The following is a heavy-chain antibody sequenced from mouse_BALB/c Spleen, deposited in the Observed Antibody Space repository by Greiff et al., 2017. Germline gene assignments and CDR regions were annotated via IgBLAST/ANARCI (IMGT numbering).Heavy chain of an antibody. CDR3: ARGDYYRHAWFAY. J-gene: IGHJ3*01. V-gene: IGHV1-69*02. CDR2: IDPSDSYT. D-gene: IGHD2-14*01. CDR1: GYTFTSYW. Sequence: LQPGAELVKPGASVKLSCKASGYTFTSYWMHWVKQRPGQGLEWIGEIDPSDSYTNYNQKFKGKATLTVDKSSSTAYMQLSSLTSEDSAVYYCARGDYYRHAWFAYWGQGTLVTVSA.